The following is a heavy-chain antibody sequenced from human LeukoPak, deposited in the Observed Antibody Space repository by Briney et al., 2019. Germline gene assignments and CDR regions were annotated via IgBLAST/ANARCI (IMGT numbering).Heavy chain of an antibody. D-gene: IGHD3-10*01. CDR2: ISGSGGST. Sequence: GGSLRLSCAASGFTFSSYAMSWVRQAPGKGLECVSAISGSGGSTYYADSVKGRLTISRDNSKNTLYLQRNSLRAEDTAVYYCANTYMVRGVPWYFDYWGQGTLVTVSS. CDR3: ANTYMVRGVPWYFDY. V-gene: IGHV3-23*01. CDR1: GFTFSSYA. J-gene: IGHJ4*02.